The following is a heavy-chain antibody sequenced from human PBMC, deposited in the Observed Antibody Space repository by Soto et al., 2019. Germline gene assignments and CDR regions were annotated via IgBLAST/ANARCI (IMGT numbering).Heavy chain of an antibody. D-gene: IGHD3-3*01. CDR3: AKDWRNYDFWSGYYDYFDY. CDR1: GFTFSSYG. CDR2: ISYDGSNK. V-gene: IGHV3-30*18. J-gene: IGHJ4*02. Sequence: PGGSRRLSCAASGFTFSSYGMHWVRQAPGKGLEWVAVISYDGSNKYYADSVKGRFTISRDNSKNTLYLQMNSLRAEDTAVYYCAKDWRNYDFWSGYYDYFDYWGQGTLVTVSS.